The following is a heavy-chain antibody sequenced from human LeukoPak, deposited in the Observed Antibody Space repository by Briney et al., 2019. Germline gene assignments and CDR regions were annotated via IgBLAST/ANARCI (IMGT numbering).Heavy chain of an antibody. V-gene: IGHV4-59*01. CDR3: ARESAPRRAGLGY. J-gene: IGHJ4*02. CDR1: GGSISSYY. Sequence: SETLSLTCTVSGGSISSYYWSWIRQPPGKGLEWIGYIYYSGSTNYNPSLKSRVTISVDTSKNQFSLKLSSVTAADTAVYYWARESAPRRAGLGYWGQGTLVTVSS. CDR2: IYYSGST.